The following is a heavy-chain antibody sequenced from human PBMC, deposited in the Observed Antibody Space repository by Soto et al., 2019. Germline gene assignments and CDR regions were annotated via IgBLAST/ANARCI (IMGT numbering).Heavy chain of an antibody. CDR2: INHSGST. Sequence: PSETLSLTCAVYGGSFGGYYWSWIRQPPGKGLEWIGEINHSGSTNYNPSLKSRVTISADTSKNQFSLKLSSVTAADTAVYYCARNSGWYKHDYWGQGTLVTVSS. D-gene: IGHD6-19*01. V-gene: IGHV4-34*01. J-gene: IGHJ4*02. CDR1: GGSFGGYY. CDR3: ARNSGWYKHDY.